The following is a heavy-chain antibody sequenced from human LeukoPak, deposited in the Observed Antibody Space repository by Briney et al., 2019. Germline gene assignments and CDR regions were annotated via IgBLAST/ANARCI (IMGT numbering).Heavy chain of an antibody. D-gene: IGHD2-15*01. V-gene: IGHV3-30*02. CDR3: AKQKSYIVPYYFDY. CDR1: GFTFSNYG. J-gene: IGHJ4*02. CDR2: IQFDESNK. Sequence: GGSLRLSCAASGFTFSNYGIHWVRQAPGKGLEWVAFIQFDESNKYYADSVKGRFTISRDNSKNTLYLQMNSLRAEDTAVYYCAKQKSYIVPYYFDYWGQGTLVTVSS.